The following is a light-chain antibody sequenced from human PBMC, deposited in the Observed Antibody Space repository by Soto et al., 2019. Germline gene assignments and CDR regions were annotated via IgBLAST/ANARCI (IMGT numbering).Light chain of an antibody. Sequence: IVLTQSPGTLSLSPGERATLSCRASQSVSSSYLAWYQQKPGQAPRLLIYGASSRATGIPDRFSGGGSGTDFTLTISRLEPEDFAVYYCQQYGSSPPFTFGPGTKVDI. V-gene: IGKV3-20*01. CDR3: QQYGSSPPFT. CDR1: QSVSSSY. J-gene: IGKJ3*01. CDR2: GAS.